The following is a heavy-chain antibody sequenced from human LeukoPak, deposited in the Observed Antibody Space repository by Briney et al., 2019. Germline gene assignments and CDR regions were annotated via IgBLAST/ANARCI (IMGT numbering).Heavy chain of an antibody. Sequence: GGSLRLSCAASGFAFSSHAMTWVRQAPGKGLEWVSSISGSAEKTYYADSVKGRFTISRDSSQKILNLQMNNLRVEDTAIYYCARGSTYNFWSGDALDVWGQGTMVTVAS. CDR1: GFAFSSHA. V-gene: IGHV3-23*01. CDR2: ISGSAEKT. J-gene: IGHJ3*01. CDR3: ARGSTYNFWSGDALDV. D-gene: IGHD3-3*01.